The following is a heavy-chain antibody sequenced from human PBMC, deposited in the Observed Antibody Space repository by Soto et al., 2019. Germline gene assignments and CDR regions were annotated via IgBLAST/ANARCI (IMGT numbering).Heavy chain of an antibody. D-gene: IGHD3-10*01. CDR3: VRDLDGSGSYYTDY. CDR2: TRPNNSNT. Sequence: QVQLVQSGAEVKKPGASVKVSCKASGYTFSIYGFNWVRQAPGQGFEWMGWTRPNNSNTKYAQNLQGRVTMTTDTSTSTAYMELWSLRPYDTAVYYCVRDLDGSGSYYTDYWGQGTLVTVSS. J-gene: IGHJ4*02. CDR1: GYTFSIYG. V-gene: IGHV1-18*01.